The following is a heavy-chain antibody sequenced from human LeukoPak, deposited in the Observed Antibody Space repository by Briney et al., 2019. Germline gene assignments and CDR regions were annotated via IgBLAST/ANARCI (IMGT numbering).Heavy chain of an antibody. CDR3: AKGSAFTMIVVVIAYFDY. Sequence: PGRSLRLSCAASGFTFSSYGMHWVRQAPGKGLECVAFIWYDGGNKYYADSVEGRFTISRDNSKNTLYLQMNSLRAEDTAVYYCAKGSAFTMIVVVIAYFDYWGQGTLVTVSS. CDR1: GFTFSSYG. CDR2: IWYDGGNK. J-gene: IGHJ4*02. D-gene: IGHD3-22*01. V-gene: IGHV3-33*06.